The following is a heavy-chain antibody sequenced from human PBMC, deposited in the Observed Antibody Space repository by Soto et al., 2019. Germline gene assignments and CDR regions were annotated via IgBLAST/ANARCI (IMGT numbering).Heavy chain of an antibody. CDR3: AREQHWNYGNPAPGGYFDY. CDR2: IWYDGSNK. D-gene: IGHD1-7*01. CDR1: GFTFINYG. Sequence: GGSLRLSCAASGFTFINYGMHWVLQAPCKGLEWVAVIWYDGSNKYYADSVKGRFTISRDNSKNTLSLQINSLRVEDTAVYYCAREQHWNYGNPAPGGYFDYWGQGTLVTVSS. J-gene: IGHJ4*02. V-gene: IGHV3-33*01.